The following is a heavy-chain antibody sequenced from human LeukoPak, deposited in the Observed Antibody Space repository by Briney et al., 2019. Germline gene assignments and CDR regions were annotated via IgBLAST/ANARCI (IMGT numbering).Heavy chain of an antibody. Sequence: PGGSLRLSCAASGFTFSSFWMSWVRQAPGKGLEWVSVISGNGGNIYYADSVKGRFTISRDTSKSTLYLQMNSLRAEDAAVYYCAKSSFYDILTPFDYWGQGTLVTVSS. J-gene: IGHJ4*02. CDR2: ISGNGGNI. D-gene: IGHD3-9*01. CDR1: GFTFSSFW. CDR3: AKSSFYDILTPFDY. V-gene: IGHV3-23*01.